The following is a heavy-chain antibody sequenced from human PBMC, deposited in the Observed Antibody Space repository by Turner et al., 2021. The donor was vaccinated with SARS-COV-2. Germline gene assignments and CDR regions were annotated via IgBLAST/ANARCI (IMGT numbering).Heavy chain of an antibody. Sequence: QVQLVESGGGVVQPGRSLRLSCADSGFTSSGYAMHWVRQEAGKGLEGRAVISYDESNNYYAGSVKDRFTISRDNSKNTLYLQMNSLRAEDTAVYYCAREEQSITMVRGVISPRFDYWGQGTLVTVSS. CDR3: AREEQSITMVRGVISPRFDY. CDR2: ISYDESNN. J-gene: IGHJ4*02. V-gene: IGHV3-30-3*01. CDR1: GFTSSGYA. D-gene: IGHD3-10*01.